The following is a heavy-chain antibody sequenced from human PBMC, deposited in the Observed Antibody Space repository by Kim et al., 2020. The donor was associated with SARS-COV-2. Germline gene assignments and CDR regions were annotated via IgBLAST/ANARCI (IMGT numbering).Heavy chain of an antibody. V-gene: IGHV3-30*18. CDR2: ISYDGSNK. Sequence: GGSLRLSCAASGFTFSSYGMHWVRQAPGKGLEWVAVISYDGSNKYYADSVKGRFTISRDNSKNTLYLQMNSLRAEDTAVYYCAKPRTTYYGSGSYDYWGQGTLVTVSS. CDR3: AKPRTTYYGSGSYDY. D-gene: IGHD3-10*01. CDR1: GFTFSSYG. J-gene: IGHJ4*02.